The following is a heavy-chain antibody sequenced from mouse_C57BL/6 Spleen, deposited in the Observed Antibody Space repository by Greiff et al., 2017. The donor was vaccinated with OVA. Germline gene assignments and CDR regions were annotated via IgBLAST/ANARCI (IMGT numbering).Heavy chain of an antibody. J-gene: IGHJ4*01. CDR2: ISDGGSYT. D-gene: IGHD1-1*02. V-gene: IGHV5-4*01. CDR3: ARDNGQYAMDY. Sequence: EVKVVESGGGLVKPGGSLKLSCAASGFTFSSYAMSWVRQTPEKRLEWVATISDGGSYTYYPDNVKGRFTISRDNAKNNLYLQMSHLKSEDTAMYYCARDNGQYAMDYWGQGTSVTVSS. CDR1: GFTFSSYA.